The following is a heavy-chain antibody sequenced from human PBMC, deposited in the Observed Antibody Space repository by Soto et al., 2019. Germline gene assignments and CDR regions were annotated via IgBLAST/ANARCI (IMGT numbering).Heavy chain of an antibody. Sequence: SETLSLTCTVSGGSISSYYWSWIRQPAGKGLEWIGRIYTSGSTNYNPSLKSRVTMSVDTSKNQFSLKLSSVTAADTAVYYCARDKGQQLVRFPRWASYFDYWGQGTLVTVS. J-gene: IGHJ4*02. V-gene: IGHV4-4*07. D-gene: IGHD6-13*01. CDR1: GGSISSYY. CDR2: IYTSGST. CDR3: ARDKGQQLVRFPRWASYFDY.